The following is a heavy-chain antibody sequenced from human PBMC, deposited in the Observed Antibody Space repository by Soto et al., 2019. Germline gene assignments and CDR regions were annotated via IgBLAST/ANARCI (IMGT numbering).Heavy chain of an antibody. CDR1: GYTFTGYY. J-gene: IGHJ6*02. D-gene: IGHD3-3*01. CDR2: INPNCGGT. V-gene: IGHV1-2*04. CDR3: ARDGLGITIFGVVIRGLYGMDV. Sequence: ASVKVSCKASGYTFTGYYMHWVRQAPGQRLEWMGLINPNCGGTNYAQKFQGWVTMTRDTSISTAYMDLSRLGSDDTAVYYCARDGLGITIFGVVIRGLYGMDVRGQGTTVTVSS.